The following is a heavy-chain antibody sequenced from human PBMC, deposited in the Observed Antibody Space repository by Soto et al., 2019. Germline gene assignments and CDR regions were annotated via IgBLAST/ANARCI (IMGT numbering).Heavy chain of an antibody. J-gene: IGHJ4*02. V-gene: IGHV1-3*01. CDR2: INAGNGNT. CDR3: ARDGVDGLDY. Sequence: QVQFVQSGAEVKKPGASVKVSCKTSGYSFLNYLVFWVRQAPGQRLEWMGWINAGNGNTKYSKKFQGRVTITRDTSARPAYMGLTSLRSEDTAVYYCARDGVDGLDYWGQGTLVTVSS. CDR1: GYSFLNYL. D-gene: IGHD3-3*01.